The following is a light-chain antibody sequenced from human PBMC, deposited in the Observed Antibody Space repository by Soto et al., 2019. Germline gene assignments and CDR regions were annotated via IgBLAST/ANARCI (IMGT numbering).Light chain of an antibody. Sequence: IQLTQSPSSLSASVGDRVTITCRASQGISSYLAWYQQKPGKAPKLLIYAASTLQSGVPSRFSGSGSGTDFTFTISSLQPEDFATYYCQRLNSYPLTFGGGTKVDIK. V-gene: IGKV1-9*01. J-gene: IGKJ4*01. CDR1: QGISSY. CDR2: AAS. CDR3: QRLNSYPLT.